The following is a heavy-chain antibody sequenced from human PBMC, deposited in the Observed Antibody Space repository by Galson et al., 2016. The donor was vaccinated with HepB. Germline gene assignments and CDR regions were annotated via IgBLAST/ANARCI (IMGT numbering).Heavy chain of an antibody. CDR2: ISSDEANI. J-gene: IGHJ3*02. CDR1: GFTFSSYW. CDR3: TVARIDRMGAFDI. D-gene: IGHD1-14*01. V-gene: IGHV3-74*01. Sequence: SLRLSCAASGFTFSSYWIHWVRQVPEKGLVWVSRISSDEANINYADSVKGRFTISRDNAKNTVYLQINSLRGEDTALYYCTVARIDRMGAFDIWGQRTTVTVSS.